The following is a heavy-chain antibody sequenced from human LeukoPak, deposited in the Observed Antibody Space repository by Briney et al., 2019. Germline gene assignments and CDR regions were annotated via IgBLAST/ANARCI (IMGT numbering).Heavy chain of an antibody. D-gene: IGHD5/OR15-5a*01. CDR3: ATAGKYAYLSTGDY. CDR1: GFTFSSYG. V-gene: IGHV3-30*03. CDR2: ISYDGNNK. J-gene: IGHJ4*02. Sequence: GGSLRLSCAASGFTFSSYGMHWVRQAPGKGLEWVAVISYDGNNKYYADSVKGRFTISRDNSKNTLYLQMNSLRGEDTAVYYCATAGKYAYLSTGDYWGQGTLVTVSS.